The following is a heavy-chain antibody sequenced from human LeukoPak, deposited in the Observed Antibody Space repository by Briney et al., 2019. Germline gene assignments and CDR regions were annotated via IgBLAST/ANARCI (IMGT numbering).Heavy chain of an antibody. Sequence: ASVKVSCKASGGTFSSYAISWVRQAPGQGLEWMGRIIPILGIANYAQKFQGRVTITADKSTSTAYMELRSLRSEDTAVYYCARGAFGGVIIPLDYWGQGTLVTVSS. V-gene: IGHV1-69*04. D-gene: IGHD3-16*02. CDR2: IIPILGIA. CDR3: ARGAFGGVIIPLDY. CDR1: GGTFSSYA. J-gene: IGHJ4*02.